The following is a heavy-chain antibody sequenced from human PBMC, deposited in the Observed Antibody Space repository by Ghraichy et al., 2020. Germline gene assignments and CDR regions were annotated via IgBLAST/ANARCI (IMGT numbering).Heavy chain of an antibody. V-gene: IGHV3-21*01. CDR2: ITGSGDYV. CDR1: GFTFSSYS. J-gene: IGHJ4*02. D-gene: IGHD6-19*01. CDR3: ARDPGSTGWLIDS. Sequence: GGSLRLSCAASGFTFSSYSLNWVRLPPGKGLEWVSSITGSGDYVFYADSVKGRFTISRDNAKNSVYLQMDSLRVEDTAVYYCARDPGSTGWLIDSWGQGTLVTVSS.